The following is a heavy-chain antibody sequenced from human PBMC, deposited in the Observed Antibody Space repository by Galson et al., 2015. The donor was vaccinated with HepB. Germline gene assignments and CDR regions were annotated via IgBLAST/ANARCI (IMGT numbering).Heavy chain of an antibody. CDR3: AKDRNSTSPGTYGMDV. CDR1: GFPCSTYT. V-gene: IGHV3-23*01. D-gene: IGHD6-6*01. CDR2: ISGSGGST. J-gene: IGHJ6*02. Sequence: LSLSCAASGFPCSTYTMSWVRQAPGKGLEWVSAISGSGGSTYYADSVRGRFTISRDNTKRTLYLQMNRLRGEDTALYYCAKDRNSTSPGTYGMDVWGQGTTVTVFS.